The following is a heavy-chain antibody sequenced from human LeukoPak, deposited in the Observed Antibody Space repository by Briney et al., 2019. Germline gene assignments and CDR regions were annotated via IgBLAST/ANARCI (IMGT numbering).Heavy chain of an antibody. D-gene: IGHD3-10*01. Sequence: GGSLGLSCAASGFAFRSSAITWFRQAPGKGLDWVSAISGSGGSTYYADSVKGRFTISRDNSKNTLYLQMNSLRAEDTAIYYCAKDGPTYYYGSGTHPNAKNNWFDPWGQGTLVTVSS. CDR2: ISGSGGST. CDR3: AKDGPTYYYGSGTHPNAKNNWFDP. J-gene: IGHJ5*02. CDR1: GFAFRSSA. V-gene: IGHV3-23*01.